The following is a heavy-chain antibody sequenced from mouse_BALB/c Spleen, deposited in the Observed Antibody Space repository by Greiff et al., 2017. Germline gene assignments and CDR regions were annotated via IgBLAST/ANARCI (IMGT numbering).Heavy chain of an antibody. CDR1: GFTFSSFG. Sequence: EVKLVESGGGLVQPGGSRKLSCAASGFTFSSFGMHWVRQAPEKGLEWVAYISSGSSTIYYADTVKGRFTISRDNPKNTLFLQMTSLRSEDTAMYYCARGVYYGSSHYFDYWGQGTTLTVSS. D-gene: IGHD1-1*01. CDR3: ARGVYYGSSHYFDY. CDR2: ISSGSSTI. J-gene: IGHJ2*01. V-gene: IGHV5-17*02.